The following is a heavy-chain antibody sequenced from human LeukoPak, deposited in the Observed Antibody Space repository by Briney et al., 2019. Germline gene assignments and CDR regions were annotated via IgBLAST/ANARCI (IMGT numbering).Heavy chain of an antibody. CDR2: FDPEDGET. V-gene: IGHV1-24*01. Sequence: ASVKVSCKVSGYTLTELSMHWVRQAPGKGLEWMGGFDPEDGETIYAQKFQGRVTMTEDTSTDTAYMELSSLRSEDTAVYYCATGVLTGSYFWFDPWGQGTLVTVSS. D-gene: IGHD1-26*01. CDR3: ATGVLTGSYFWFDP. CDR1: GYTLTELS. J-gene: IGHJ5*02.